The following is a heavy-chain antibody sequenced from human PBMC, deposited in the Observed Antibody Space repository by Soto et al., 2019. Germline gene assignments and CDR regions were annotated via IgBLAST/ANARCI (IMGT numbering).Heavy chain of an antibody. CDR1: GFTVSSNY. V-gene: IGHV3-66*01. D-gene: IGHD3-16*02. J-gene: IGHJ4*02. Sequence: EVQLVESGGGLVQPGGSLRLSCAASGFTVSSNYMSWVRQAPGKGLDWVSVIYSAGNTYYADSVKGRFTISRDNSKNTLYLQMNRLRVEDTAVYYCATSWITFGGVIVPFNYWGQGTLVTVSS. CDR2: IYSAGNT. CDR3: ATSWITFGGVIVPFNY.